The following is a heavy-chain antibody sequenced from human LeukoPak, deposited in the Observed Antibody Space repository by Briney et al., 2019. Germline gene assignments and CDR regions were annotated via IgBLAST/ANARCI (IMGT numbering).Heavy chain of an antibody. CDR1: GGSISSYY. J-gene: IGHJ3*02. D-gene: IGHD5-24*01. Sequence: PSETLSLTCTVSGGSISSYYWSWIRQPPGKGLEWIGYTYYSGSTNYNPSLKSRVTISVDTSKNQFSLKLSSVTAADTAVYYCARDGDGYDIWGQGTMVTVSS. CDR2: TYYSGST. CDR3: ARDGDGYDI. V-gene: IGHV4-59*01.